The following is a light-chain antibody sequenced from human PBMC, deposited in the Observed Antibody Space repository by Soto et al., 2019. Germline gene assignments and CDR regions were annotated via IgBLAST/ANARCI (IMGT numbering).Light chain of an antibody. J-gene: IGKJ1*01. CDR1: QGISSW. Sequence: DIQMPQSTSSVSASVGDRVTITCRASQGISSWLAWYQQKPGKAPKLLIYAASSLQSGVPSRVSGRGSGTDFTLTIRSLQPQDLGTCYCQQANSFPPTFGKGTKVEIK. V-gene: IGKV1-12*01. CDR3: QQANSFPPT. CDR2: AAS.